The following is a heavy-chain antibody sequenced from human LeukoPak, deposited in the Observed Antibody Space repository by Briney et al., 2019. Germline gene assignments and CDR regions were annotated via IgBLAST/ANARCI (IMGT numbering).Heavy chain of an antibody. V-gene: IGHV1-8*01. J-gene: IGHJ5*02. CDR1: GYTFTSYD. CDR2: MNPAGGYT. Sequence: APVKVSCKASGYTFTSYDINWVRQATGQGLEWMGWMNPAGGYTGYAQKFQGRGTMTRNTSISTAYMELSSLRSEDTAVYYSARGSYYYDSSGFPKPAFDPWGQGTLVTVSS. CDR3: ARGSYYYDSSGFPKPAFDP. D-gene: IGHD3-22*01.